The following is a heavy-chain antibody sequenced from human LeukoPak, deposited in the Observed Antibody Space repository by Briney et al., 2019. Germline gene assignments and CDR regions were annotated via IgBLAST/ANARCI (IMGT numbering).Heavy chain of an antibody. CDR1: GFTFSSYG. J-gene: IGHJ6*02. D-gene: IGHD2-2*01. CDR2: IWYDGSNK. CDR3: ARGPVPPDGYYYGMDV. V-gene: IGHV3-33*01. Sequence: PGRSLRLSCAASGFTFSSYGMHWVRQAPGKGLEWVAVIWYDGSNKYYADSVKGRFTISRDNSKNTLYLQMNSLRAEDTAVYYCARGPVPPDGYYYGMDVWGQGTTVTVSS.